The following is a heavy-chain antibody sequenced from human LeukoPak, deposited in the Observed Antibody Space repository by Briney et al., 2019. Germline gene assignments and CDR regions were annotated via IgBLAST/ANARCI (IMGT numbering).Heavy chain of an antibody. CDR2: ISHSGST. J-gene: IGHJ4*02. D-gene: IGHD3-10*01. CDR1: GGSFSGYY. CDR3: ASYGDGSGSFDY. Sequence: MASETLSLTCAVYGGSFSGYYWSWIRQPPGKGLEWIGEISHSGSTNYNPSLKSRVTISVDTSKNQFSLKLSSVTAADTAVYYCASYGDGSGSFDYWGQGTLVTVSS. V-gene: IGHV4-34*01.